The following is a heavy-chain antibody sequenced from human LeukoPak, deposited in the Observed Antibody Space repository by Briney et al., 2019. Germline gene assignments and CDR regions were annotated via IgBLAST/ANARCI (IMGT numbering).Heavy chain of an antibody. Sequence: SETLPLTCAVSGGSVSGYYWSWNRLSPGKGLEWIGYIYYTGTIIYSPSLESRVTLSVDTSKNQISLNLRSVTAADTAVYYCARHDSIGYYQRGMDVWGQGTMVTVSS. CDR2: IYYTGTI. D-gene: IGHD2-15*01. J-gene: IGHJ6*02. V-gene: IGHV4-59*08. CDR1: GGSVSGYY. CDR3: ARHDSIGYYQRGMDV.